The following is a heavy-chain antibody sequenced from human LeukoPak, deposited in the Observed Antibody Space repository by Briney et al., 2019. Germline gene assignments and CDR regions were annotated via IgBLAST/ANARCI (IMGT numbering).Heavy chain of an antibody. J-gene: IGHJ5*02. CDR3: ARPLRTTGWFDP. CDR1: GGSISGHY. D-gene: IGHD4-11*01. CDR2: IYYSGST. Sequence: SETLSLTCTVSGGSISGHYWSWIRQPPGKGLEWIGYIYYSGSTNYNPSLKSRVTISVDTSKNQFSLKLSSVTAADTAVYYCARPLRTTGWFDPWGQGTLVTVSS. V-gene: IGHV4-59*11.